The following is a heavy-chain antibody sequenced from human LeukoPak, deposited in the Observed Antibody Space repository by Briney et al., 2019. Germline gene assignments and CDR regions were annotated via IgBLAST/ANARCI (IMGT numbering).Heavy chain of an antibody. CDR2: VYNSGST. CDR1: GGSISNYY. Sequence: SETLSLTCTVSGGSISNYYWSWIRQPPGKGLEWLGYVYNSGSTHYNPSLKSRITISADTSKNQFSLRLSSVTAADTAVYYCARPYLRGTVVNNWFDPWGQGTLVTVSS. J-gene: IGHJ5*02. CDR3: ARPYLRGTVVNNWFDP. D-gene: IGHD4-23*01. V-gene: IGHV4-59*08.